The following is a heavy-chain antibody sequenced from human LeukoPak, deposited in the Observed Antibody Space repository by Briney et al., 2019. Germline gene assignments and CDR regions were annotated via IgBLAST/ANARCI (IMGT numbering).Heavy chain of an antibody. CDR3: ARVAGQIVVVPDENNWFDP. CDR1: GGSISSYY. D-gene: IGHD2-2*01. Sequence: SETLSLTCTVSGGSISSYYWSCIRQPPGKGLEWIGYIYYSGSTNYNPSLKSRVTISVDTSKNQFSLKLSSVTAADTAVYYCARVAGQIVVVPDENNWFDPWGQGTLVTVSS. CDR2: IYYSGST. V-gene: IGHV4-59*01. J-gene: IGHJ5*02.